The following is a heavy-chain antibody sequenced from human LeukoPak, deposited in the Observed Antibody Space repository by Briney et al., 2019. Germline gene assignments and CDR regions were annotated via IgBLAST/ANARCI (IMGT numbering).Heavy chain of an antibody. D-gene: IGHD2-2*01. CDR3: AKIPNLRYCSSTSCLYYFDY. CDR1: GFTFSSYS. J-gene: IGHJ4*02. CDR2: ISDSGST. Sequence: GGSLRLSCAASGFTFSSYSMNWVRQAPGKGLEWVSAISDSGSTYYADSVKGRFTISRDNSKNTLYLQMNSLRAEDTAVYYCAKIPNLRYCSSTSCLYYFDYWGQGTLVTVSS. V-gene: IGHV3-23*01.